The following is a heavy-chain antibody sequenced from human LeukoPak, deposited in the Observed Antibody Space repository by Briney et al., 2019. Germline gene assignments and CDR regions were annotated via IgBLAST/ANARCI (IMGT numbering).Heavy chain of an antibody. CDR2: ISSTSDYI. J-gene: IGHJ4*02. Sequence: GGSLRLSCVASGFTFSTDGMNWVRQAPGKGLEWVSPISSTSDYIYYADLVKGRFTISRDNAKNSLYLQMNSLRAEDTAVYYCARGMKQYDTRGMYYVIPTTYWGQGTLVTVSS. D-gene: IGHD3-22*01. CDR3: ARGMKQYDTRGMYYVIPTTY. V-gene: IGHV3-21*01. CDR1: GFTFSTDG.